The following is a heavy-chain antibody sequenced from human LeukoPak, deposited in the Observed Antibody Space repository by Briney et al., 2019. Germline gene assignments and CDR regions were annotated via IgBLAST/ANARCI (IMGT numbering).Heavy chain of an antibody. D-gene: IGHD2-15*01. Sequence: SETLSLTCTVSGGSISSYYWSWIRQPPGKGLEWIGEINHSGSTNYNPSLKSRVTISVDTSKNQFSLKLSSVTAADTAVYYCARGRGYATYFDYWGQGTLVTVSS. CDR2: INHSGST. J-gene: IGHJ4*02. CDR1: GGSISSYY. V-gene: IGHV4-34*01. CDR3: ARGRGYATYFDY.